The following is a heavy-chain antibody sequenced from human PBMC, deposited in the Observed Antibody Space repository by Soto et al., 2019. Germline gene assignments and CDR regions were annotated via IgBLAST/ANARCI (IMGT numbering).Heavy chain of an antibody. CDR3: ARDRGYDILTGSDLYYGMDV. J-gene: IGHJ6*02. Sequence: PSETLSLTCTVSGGSISSGGYYWSWIRQHQGKGLEWIGYIYYSGSTYYNPSLKSRVTISVDTSKNQFSLKLSSVTAADTAVYYCARDRGYDILTGSDLYYGMDVWGQGTTVTVSS. CDR1: GGSISSGGYY. CDR2: IYYSGST. V-gene: IGHV4-31*03. D-gene: IGHD3-9*01.